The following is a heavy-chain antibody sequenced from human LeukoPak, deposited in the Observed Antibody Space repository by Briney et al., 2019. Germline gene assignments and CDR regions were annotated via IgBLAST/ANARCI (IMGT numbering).Heavy chain of an antibody. D-gene: IGHD6-13*01. CDR1: GGSFSGYY. J-gene: IGHJ3*02. V-gene: IGHV4-34*01. CDR2: INHSGST. Sequence: SETLSLTSAVYGGSFSGYYWSWIRQPPGKGLEWIGEINHSGSTNYNPSLKSRVTISVDTSKNQFSLKLSSVTAADTAVYYCARGYSSSWYVAFDIWGQGTMVTVSS. CDR3: ARGYSSSWYVAFDI.